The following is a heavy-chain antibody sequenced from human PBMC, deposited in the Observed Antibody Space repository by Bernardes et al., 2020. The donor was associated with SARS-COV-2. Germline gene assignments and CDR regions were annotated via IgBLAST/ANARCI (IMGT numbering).Heavy chain of an antibody. D-gene: IGHD2-21*02. CDR2: ISSSGGTT. Sequence: GGSLRLSCVGTGFTFSNYVMGWVRQAPGKGLEWVSVISSSGGTTTYADSVKGRFTISRDNSKNTLYLQMNSLRTEDTAMYYCAKGTSCGGDCYSYLGSRGPGTLLPVSS. CDR1: GFTFSNYV. V-gene: IGHV3-23*01. CDR3: AKGTSCGGDCYSYLGS. J-gene: IGHJ4*02.